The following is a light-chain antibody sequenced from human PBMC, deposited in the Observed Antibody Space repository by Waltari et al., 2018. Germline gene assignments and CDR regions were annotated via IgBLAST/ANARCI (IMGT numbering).Light chain of an antibody. Sequence: EIVMTQSPATLSVSPGERATLSCRASQSVSSNLAWYQQKPGQAPRLLIYGASTRATGIQARFSGSGSGKELTLTISSLQSEDFAVYYCQQYNNWPWTFGQGTKVEIK. CDR3: QQYNNWPWT. V-gene: IGKV3-15*01. CDR1: QSVSSN. CDR2: GAS. J-gene: IGKJ1*01.